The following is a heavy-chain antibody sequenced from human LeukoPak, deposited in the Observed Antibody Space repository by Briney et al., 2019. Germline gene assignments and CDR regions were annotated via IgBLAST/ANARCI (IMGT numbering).Heavy chain of an antibody. CDR1: GCSISSTNW. D-gene: IGHD5-12*01. J-gene: IGHJ3*02. Sequence: SETLSLTCAVSGCSISSTNWWNWVRQPPGKGLEWIGEIYPSGITYYNPSLKRRVTISVDKSKNQFSLKLSSVTAADTALYYCARSQDVDVVTTHRPFDIWGQGTVVTVSS. V-gene: IGHV4-4*02. CDR3: ARSQDVDVVTTHRPFDI. CDR2: IYPSGIT.